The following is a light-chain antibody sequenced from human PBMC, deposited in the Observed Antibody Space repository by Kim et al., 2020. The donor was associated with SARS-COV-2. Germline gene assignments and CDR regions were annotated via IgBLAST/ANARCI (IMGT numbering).Light chain of an antibody. Sequence: SPGERGTLSCRASQSVSSNYLAWYQQQPGQPPSLIICGTSTRATGIPDRCSGGGSGTDFTLTISRLEPDDFAVYYCQQYGTSPITFGQGTRLEIK. CDR3: QQYGTSPIT. J-gene: IGKJ5*01. V-gene: IGKV3-20*01. CDR2: GTS. CDR1: QSVSSNY.